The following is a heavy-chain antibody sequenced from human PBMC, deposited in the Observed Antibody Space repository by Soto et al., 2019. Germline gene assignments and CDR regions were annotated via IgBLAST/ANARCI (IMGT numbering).Heavy chain of an antibody. V-gene: IGHV5-10-1*01. D-gene: IGHD4-17*01. CDR2: IDPSDSYT. CDR3: ASSDDYGGNSPFFDY. Sequence: GESLKISCKGSGYSFTSYWISWVRQMPGKGLEWMGRIDPSDSYTNYSPSFQGHVTISADKSISTAYLQWSSLKASDTAMYYCASSDDYGGNSPFFDYWGQGTLVTVSS. CDR1: GYSFTSYW. J-gene: IGHJ4*02.